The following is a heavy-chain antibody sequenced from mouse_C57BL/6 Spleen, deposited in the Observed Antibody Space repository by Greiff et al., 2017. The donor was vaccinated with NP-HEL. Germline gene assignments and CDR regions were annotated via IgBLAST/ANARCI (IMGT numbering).Heavy chain of an antibody. J-gene: IGHJ1*03. D-gene: IGHD1-1*01. CDR2: IFPGSGST. CDR3: ARRRAYGSSLLGYFDV. V-gene: IGHV1-75*01. Sequence: QVQLKESGPELVKPGASVKISCKASGYTFTDYYINWVKQRPGQGLEWIGWIFPGSGSTYYNEKFKGKATLTVDKSSSTAYMLLSSLTSEDSAVYFCARRRAYGSSLLGYFDVWGTGTTVTVSS. CDR1: GYTFTDYY.